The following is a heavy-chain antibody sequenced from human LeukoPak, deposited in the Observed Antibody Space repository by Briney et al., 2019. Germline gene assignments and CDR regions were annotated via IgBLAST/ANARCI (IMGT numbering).Heavy chain of an antibody. CDR2: ISSSGSTI. CDR3: ARDSSGYYDHDAFDI. J-gene: IGHJ3*02. CDR1: GFTFSDYY. Sequence: GGSLRLSCAASGFTFSDYYMSWIRQAPGKGLEWVSYISSSGSTIYYADSVKGRFTTSRDNAKNSLYLQMNSLRAEDTAVYYCARDSSGYYDHDAFDIRGQGTMVTVSS. D-gene: IGHD3-22*01. V-gene: IGHV3-11*01.